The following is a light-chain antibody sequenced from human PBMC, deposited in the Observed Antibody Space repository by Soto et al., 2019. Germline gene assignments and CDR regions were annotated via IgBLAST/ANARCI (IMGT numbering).Light chain of an antibody. CDR1: QSVSSK. Sequence: EIAMTQSPATLSVSPGERATLSCRASQSVSSKLAWYQQKPGQAPRLLIYGASTRATSFPARFSGSGSGTDFTLTISSLQSEDFAVYYCQQYNNWPWTFGQGTKVDIK. CDR3: QQYNNWPWT. J-gene: IGKJ1*01. CDR2: GAS. V-gene: IGKV3-15*01.